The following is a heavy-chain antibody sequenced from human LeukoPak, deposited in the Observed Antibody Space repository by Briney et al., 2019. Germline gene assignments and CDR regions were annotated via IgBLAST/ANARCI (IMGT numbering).Heavy chain of an antibody. Sequence: GGSLRLSCAASGSGFSFSNAWMTWVRQAPGKGLEWVSHISSSSTYTNYADSVKGRFTISRDNAKNSVYLQMSSLRAEDTAVYYCARLRAYTYGFDYWGQGTLVTVSS. CDR2: ISSSSTYT. V-gene: IGHV3-11*03. CDR3: ARLRAYTYGFDY. CDR1: GSGFSFSNAW. J-gene: IGHJ4*02. D-gene: IGHD5-18*01.